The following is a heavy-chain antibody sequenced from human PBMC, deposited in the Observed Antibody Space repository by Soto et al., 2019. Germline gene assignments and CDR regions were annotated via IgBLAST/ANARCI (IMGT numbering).Heavy chain of an antibody. V-gene: IGHV4-59*01. CDR3: AGYNWNYYYYGMDV. CDR2: IYYSGST. J-gene: IGHJ6*02. D-gene: IGHD1-1*01. CDR1: GGSISSYY. Sequence: SETLSLTCTVSGGSISSYYWSWIRQPPGKGLEWIGCIYYSGSTNYNPSLKSRVTISVDTSKNQFSLKLSSVTAADTAVYYCAGYNWNYYYYGMDVWGQGTTVTVSS.